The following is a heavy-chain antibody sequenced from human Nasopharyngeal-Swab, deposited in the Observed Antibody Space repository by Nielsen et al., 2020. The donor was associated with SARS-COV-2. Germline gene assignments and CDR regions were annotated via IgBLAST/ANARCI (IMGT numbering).Heavy chain of an antibody. J-gene: IGHJ6*03. CDR1: GFTFGDYA. D-gene: IGHD3-22*01. CDR3: TRAEDYYDSSGYYYYYYYMDV. Sequence: GESLKISCTASGFTFGDYAMSWFRQAPGKGLEWVGFIRSKAYGETTEYAASVKGRFTISRDDSKSIAYLQMNSLKTEDTAVYYCTRAEDYYDSSGYYYYYYYMDVWGKGTTVTVSS. V-gene: IGHV3-49*03. CDR2: IRSKAYGETT.